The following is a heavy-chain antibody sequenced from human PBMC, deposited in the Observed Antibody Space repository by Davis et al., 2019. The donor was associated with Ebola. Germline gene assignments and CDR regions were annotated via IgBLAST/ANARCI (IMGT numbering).Heavy chain of an antibody. J-gene: IGHJ6*03. D-gene: IGHD1-26*01. CDR1: GFTVSSNY. CDR3: AKIAGDKGYSGSYSVRSYYYYMDV. V-gene: IGHV3-23*01. CDR2: ISGSGGST. Sequence: GESLKISCAASGFTVSSNYMSWVRQAPGKGLEWVSAISGSGGSTYYADSVKGRFTISRDNSKNTLYLQMNSLRAEDTAVYYCAKIAGDKGYSGSYSVRSYYYYMDVWGKGTTVTVSS.